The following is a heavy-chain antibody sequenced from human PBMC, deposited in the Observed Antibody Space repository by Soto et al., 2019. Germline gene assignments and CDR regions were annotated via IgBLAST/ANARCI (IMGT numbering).Heavy chain of an antibody. D-gene: IGHD5-12*01. CDR2: IYYSGST. CDR1: GGSISSYY. J-gene: IGHJ4*02. Sequence: SETLSLTCTVSGGSISSYYWSWIRQPPGKGLEWIGYIYYSGSTNYNPSLKSRVTISVDTSKNQFSLKLSSVTAADTAVYYCARQSYSVVSTNYFDYWGQGTLVTVSS. CDR3: ARQSYSVVSTNYFDY. V-gene: IGHV4-59*08.